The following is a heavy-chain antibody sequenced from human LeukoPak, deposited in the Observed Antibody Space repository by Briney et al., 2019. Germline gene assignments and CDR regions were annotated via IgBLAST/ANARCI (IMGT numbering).Heavy chain of an antibody. CDR3: ARHIGSSSSFDY. Sequence: KLSETLSLTCTVSGVSINSSSYHWGWIRLPPGKGLEWIGSIHYSGTTYYNPSLKSRFTISVDTSKNQFSLKASSVTAADTAVYYCARHIGSSSSFDYWGQGTLVTVSS. CDR2: IHYSGTT. J-gene: IGHJ4*02. D-gene: IGHD6-13*01. CDR1: GVSINSSSYH. V-gene: IGHV4-39*01.